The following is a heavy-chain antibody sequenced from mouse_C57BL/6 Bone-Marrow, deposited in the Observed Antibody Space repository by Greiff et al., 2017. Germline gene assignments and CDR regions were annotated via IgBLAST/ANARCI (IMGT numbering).Heavy chain of an antibody. CDR1: GYSFTGYY. J-gene: IGHJ3*01. V-gene: IGHV1-42*01. CDR2: INPSTGGN. CDR3: AEANWAWFAY. Sequence: VQLQQSGPELVKPGASVKISCKASGYSFTGYYMNWVKQSPEKSLEWIGEINPSTGGNTYNQKFKAKATLTVDKSSSTAYMQLKSLTSEDSAVYYCAEANWAWFAYWGQGTLVTVSA. D-gene: IGHD4-1*01.